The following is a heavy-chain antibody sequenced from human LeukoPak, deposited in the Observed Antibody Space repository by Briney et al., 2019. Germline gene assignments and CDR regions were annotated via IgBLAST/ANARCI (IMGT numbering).Heavy chain of an antibody. V-gene: IGHV4-30-4*01. J-gene: IGHJ4*02. D-gene: IGHD3-10*01. CDR1: GGSISSGDYY. CDR2: IYYSGST. Sequence: PSETLSLTCTVSGGSISSGDYYWSWIRQPPGKGLEWIGYIYYSGSTYYNPSLKSRVTISVDTSKNQFSLKLSSVTAADTAVYYCASGIWFGELYALYYFDYWGQGTLVTVSS. CDR3: ASGIWFGELYALYYFDY.